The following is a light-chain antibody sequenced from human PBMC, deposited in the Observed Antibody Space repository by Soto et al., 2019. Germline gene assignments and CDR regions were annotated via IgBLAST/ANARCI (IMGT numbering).Light chain of an antibody. CDR3: LLYMNYGVSV. CDR2: STN. J-gene: IGLJ1*01. V-gene: IGLV8-61*01. CDR1: SGSVSTSYY. Sequence: QTVVTQEPSFSVSPGGTVTLTCGLSSGSVSTSYYPSWYQQTPGQAPRTLIYSTNTRSPGVPDRFSGSILGNKAALTITGAQAEDESDYYCLLYMNYGVSVFGTGTKSPS.